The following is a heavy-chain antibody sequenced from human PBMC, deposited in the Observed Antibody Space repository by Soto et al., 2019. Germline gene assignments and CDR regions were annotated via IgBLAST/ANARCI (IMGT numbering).Heavy chain of an antibody. CDR1: GGSIRGYY. CDR3: ARLLVGVPAAGSFDP. Sequence: SETLSLTCTVSGGSIRGYYWNWIRQPPGKGLEWIGNIYYTATTNYNPSLKSRVIISLDASKNQFSLSLTSVTAADTAVYFCARLLVGVPAAGSFDPWGQGALVTVSS. V-gene: IGHV4-59*08. CDR2: IYYTATT. J-gene: IGHJ5*02. D-gene: IGHD3-10*01.